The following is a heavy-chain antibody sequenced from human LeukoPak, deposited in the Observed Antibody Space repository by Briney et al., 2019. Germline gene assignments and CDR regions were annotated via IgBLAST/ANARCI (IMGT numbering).Heavy chain of an antibody. V-gene: IGHV3-74*01. CDR1: GLTFSSYW. J-gene: IGHJ4*02. CDR3: ARDPGYSYGYWDPGGGY. D-gene: IGHD5-18*01. Sequence: PGGSLRLSCEASGLTFSSYWMHWVRQAPGKGLGWVSRINSDGSSTSYADSVKGRFTISRDNAKNTLYLQMNSLRAEDTAVYYCARDPGYSYGYWDPGGGYLGQGTLVTVSS. CDR2: INSDGSST.